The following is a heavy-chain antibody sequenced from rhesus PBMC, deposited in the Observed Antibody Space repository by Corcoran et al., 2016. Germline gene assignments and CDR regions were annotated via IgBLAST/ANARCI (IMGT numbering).Heavy chain of an antibody. Sequence: EVQLVQSGAEVKRPGESLKISCKTSGYSFTSYWISWVRQMPGKGLEWVGAVKPRASYSTSSPSFQGPVTISADKSISTAYLQWSSLKASDSATYYCAKWDGSSLDYWGQGVLVTVSS. D-gene: IGHD4-29*01. CDR3: AKWDGSSLDY. CDR2: VKPRASYS. J-gene: IGHJ4*01. V-gene: IGHV5-2*01. CDR1: GYSFTSYW.